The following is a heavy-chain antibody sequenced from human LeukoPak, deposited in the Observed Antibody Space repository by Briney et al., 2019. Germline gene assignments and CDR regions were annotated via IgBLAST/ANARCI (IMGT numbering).Heavy chain of an antibody. CDR1: GYTFTSYD. V-gene: IGHV1-8*01. J-gene: IGHJ4*02. D-gene: IGHD3-22*01. CDR3: ARALLNYYDSSGYYNDY. Sequence: ASVKVSCKTSGYTFTSYDINWVRQATGQGLEWMGWMNPHSGDAVYAQKFQGRVTMNRDTSISTAYMELSSLRSEDTAVYYCARALLNYYDSSGYYNDYWGQGTLVTVSS. CDR2: MNPHSGDA.